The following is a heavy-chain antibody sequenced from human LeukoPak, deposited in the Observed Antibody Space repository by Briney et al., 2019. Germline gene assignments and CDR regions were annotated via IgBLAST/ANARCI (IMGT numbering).Heavy chain of an antibody. CDR2: ISGSGGST. D-gene: IGHD1-20*01. Sequence: PGGSLRLSCAASGFTFSSYGISSGRQAPGKGLEWVSAISGSGGSTYYADSVKGRFTISRDNSKNTLYLQMNSLRAEDTAVYYCAKDHGITGTTVGDYWGQGTLVTVSS. CDR1: GFTFSSYG. J-gene: IGHJ4*02. CDR3: AKDHGITGTTVGDY. V-gene: IGHV3-23*01.